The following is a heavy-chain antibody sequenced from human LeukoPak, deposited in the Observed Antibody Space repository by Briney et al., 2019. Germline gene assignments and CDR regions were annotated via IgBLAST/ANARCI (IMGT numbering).Heavy chain of an antibody. CDR3: ARDRASEVYNWNDEAERHDAFDI. CDR2: ISSSGSTI. Sequence: GGSLRLSCAASGFTFSSYEMNWVRQAPGKGLEWVLYISSSGSTIYYADSVKGRFTISRDNAKNSLYLQMNSLRAEDTAVYYCARDRASEVYNWNDEAERHDAFDIWGQGTMVTVSS. V-gene: IGHV3-48*03. D-gene: IGHD1-20*01. J-gene: IGHJ3*02. CDR1: GFTFSSYE.